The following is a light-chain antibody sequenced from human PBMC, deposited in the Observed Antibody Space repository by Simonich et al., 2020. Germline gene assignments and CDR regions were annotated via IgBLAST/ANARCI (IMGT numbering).Light chain of an antibody. CDR2: WES. V-gene: IGKV4-1*01. J-gene: IGKJ2*01. CDR1: QSVLYSSNNRNY. Sequence: DIVMTQSPDSLAVSLGERATINCKSSQSVLYSSNNRNYLAWYQQKPGQPPKLLIYWESTRESGVPARFRGSGSGTDFTLTISSLQAEDVAVYYCQQYYSTPYTFGQGTKLEIK. CDR3: QQYYSTPYT.